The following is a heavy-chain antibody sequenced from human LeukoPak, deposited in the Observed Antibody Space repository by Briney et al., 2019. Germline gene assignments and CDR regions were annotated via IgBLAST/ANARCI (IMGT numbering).Heavy chain of an antibody. CDR3: ARGIFADDSNHSGYDEVYYNWFDP. D-gene: IGHD5-12*01. CDR1: GGSISSGGYY. Sequence: PSETLSLTCTVSGGSISSGGYYWSWIRQHPGKGLEWIGYIYYSGSTYYNPSLKSRVTISVDTSKNQFSLKLSSVTAADTAVYYCARGIFADDSNHSGYDEVYYNWFDPWGQGTLVTVSS. CDR2: IYYSGST. J-gene: IGHJ5*02. V-gene: IGHV4-31*03.